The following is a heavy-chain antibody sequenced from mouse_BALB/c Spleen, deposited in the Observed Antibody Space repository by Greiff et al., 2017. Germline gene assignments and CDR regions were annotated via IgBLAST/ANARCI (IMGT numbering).Heavy chain of an antibody. Sequence: EVKLVESGGGLVQPGGSRKLSCAASGFTFSSFGMHWVRQAPEKGLEWVAYISSGSSTIYYADTVKGRFTISRDNPKNTLFLQMTSLRSEDTAMYYCARPYYGSSYGYYAMDYWGQGTSVTVSS. CDR2: ISSGSSTI. D-gene: IGHD1-1*01. V-gene: IGHV5-17*02. J-gene: IGHJ4*01. CDR3: ARPYYGSSYGYYAMDY. CDR1: GFTFSSFG.